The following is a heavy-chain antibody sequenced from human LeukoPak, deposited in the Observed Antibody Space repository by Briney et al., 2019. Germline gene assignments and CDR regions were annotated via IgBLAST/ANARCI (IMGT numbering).Heavy chain of an antibody. CDR2: IHNSGNTM. J-gene: IGHJ3*02. CDR3: ARDLSGSSLKARLGGFDI. V-gene: IGHV3-11*01. CDR1: GFTFSGYY. D-gene: IGHD1-26*01. Sequence: PGGSLRLSCAASGFTFSGYYMSWIRQAPGKGLEWVSYIHNSGNTMYYADSVKGRFIISRDNAKNSLYLQMNSLRAEDTAVYYCARDLSGSSLKARLGGFDIWGQGTMVTVSS.